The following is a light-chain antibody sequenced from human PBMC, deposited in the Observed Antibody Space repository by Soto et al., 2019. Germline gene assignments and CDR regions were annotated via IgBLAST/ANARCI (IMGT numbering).Light chain of an antibody. J-gene: IGKJ5*01. CDR3: QQRSNWPIT. CDR2: DAS. V-gene: IGKV3-11*01. CDR1: RSVSIY. Sequence: EIVLTHAPATLSFSPFYSATLSCRATRSVSIYLAWYQQKPGQAPRLLIYDASSRPTDIPARFSGSGSGTDFTLTISSLEPEDFALYYCQQRSNWPITFGQETRLE.